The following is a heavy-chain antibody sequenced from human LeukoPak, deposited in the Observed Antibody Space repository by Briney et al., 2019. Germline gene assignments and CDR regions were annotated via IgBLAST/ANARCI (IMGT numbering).Heavy chain of an antibody. Sequence: ASVKVSCKASGYTFTGYYMHWVRQAPGQGLEWMGWINPNSGGTNYAQRFQGRVTMTRDTSISTAYMELSRLRSDDTAVYYCARGGSPVAAGFDYWGRGTLVTVSS. D-gene: IGHD1-26*01. CDR2: INPNSGGT. CDR1: GYTFTGYY. J-gene: IGHJ4*02. V-gene: IGHV1-2*02. CDR3: ARGGSPVAAGFDY.